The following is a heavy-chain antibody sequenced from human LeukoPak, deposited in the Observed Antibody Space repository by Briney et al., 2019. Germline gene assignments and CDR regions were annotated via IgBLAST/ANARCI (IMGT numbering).Heavy chain of an antibody. CDR1: GYTFTSYG. Sequence: ASVKVSCKASGYTFTSYGISWVRQAPGQGLEWMGWISAYNGNTNYAQKLQGRVTMTTDTSTSTAYMELRSLRSDDTAVYYCARRYYDSTFYYYYYMDVWGKGTTVTVSS. CDR3: ARRYYDSTFYYYYYMDV. J-gene: IGHJ6*03. V-gene: IGHV1-18*01. D-gene: IGHD3-22*01. CDR2: ISAYNGNT.